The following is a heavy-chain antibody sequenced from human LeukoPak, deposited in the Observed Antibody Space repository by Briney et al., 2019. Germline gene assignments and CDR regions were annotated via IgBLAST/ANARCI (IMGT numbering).Heavy chain of an antibody. CDR2: IKQDGSEK. CDR1: GFTFITFW. Sequence: GGPLGLSGAPSGFTFITFWRSWVRQPPGKGREWLANIKQDGSEKYYVDSVKGRFTISRDNAKNSLYLQMNSLRAEDTAVYYCARLDTSVALDYWGQGTLVTVSS. J-gene: IGHJ4*02. V-gene: IGHV3-7*01. CDR3: ARLDTSVALDY. D-gene: IGHD4-23*01.